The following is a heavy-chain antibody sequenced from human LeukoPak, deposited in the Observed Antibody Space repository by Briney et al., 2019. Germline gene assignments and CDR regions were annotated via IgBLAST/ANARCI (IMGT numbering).Heavy chain of an antibody. J-gene: IGHJ5*02. D-gene: IGHD3-22*01. Sequence: GSLRLSCAASGFTFSSYAMSWIRQPPGKGLEWIGHIYYSGSTKYNPTLKNRVTISVDTSKSHFSLKLTSVTAADTAVYYCARVIAAPNWLDPWGQGILVSVSS. V-gene: IGHV4-59*01. CDR2: IYYSGST. CDR3: ARVIAAPNWLDP. CDR1: GFTFSSYA.